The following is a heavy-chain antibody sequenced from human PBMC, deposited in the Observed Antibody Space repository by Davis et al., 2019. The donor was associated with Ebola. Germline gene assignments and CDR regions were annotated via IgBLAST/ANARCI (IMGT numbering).Heavy chain of an antibody. Sequence: PGGSLRLSCAASGFTFSSYGMHWVRQAPANGLEWVAVISYDGSNKYYADSVKGRFTISRDNSKNTLYLQMNSLRAEDTAVYYCAKVFYGSGSYYGDYYYYYGMDVWGKGTTVTVSS. V-gene: IGHV3-30*18. J-gene: IGHJ6*04. CDR3: AKVFYGSGSYYGDYYYYYGMDV. CDR1: GFTFSSYG. D-gene: IGHD3-10*01. CDR2: ISYDGSNK.